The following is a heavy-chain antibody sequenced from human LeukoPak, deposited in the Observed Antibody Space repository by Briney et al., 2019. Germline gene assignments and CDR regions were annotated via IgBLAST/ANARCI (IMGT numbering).Heavy chain of an antibody. CDR2: ISYDGSNK. Sequence: PGGSLRLSCAASGFTFSSYAMHWVRQAPGKGLEWVAVISYDGSNKYYADSVKGRFTISRDNSKNTLYLQMNSLRAEDTAVYYCARGQRFLEWLPIDYWGQGTLVTVSS. CDR1: GFTFSSYA. CDR3: ARGQRFLEWLPIDY. V-gene: IGHV3-30-3*01. D-gene: IGHD3-3*01. J-gene: IGHJ4*02.